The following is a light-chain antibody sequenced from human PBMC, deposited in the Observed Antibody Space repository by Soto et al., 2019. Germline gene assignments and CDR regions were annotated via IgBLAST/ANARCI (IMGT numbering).Light chain of an antibody. Sequence: DIAMTQSPDSLAVSLGERATINCKSSQSVLYSSNNKNYLAWYQQKPGQPPKLLIYWASTRESGVPDRFSGSGSGTHFTLTISSLQAEDVAVYYCQQYYTNALTFGGGTKVGVK. CDR2: WAS. CDR1: QSVLYSSNNKNY. CDR3: QQYYTNALT. V-gene: IGKV4-1*01. J-gene: IGKJ4*01.